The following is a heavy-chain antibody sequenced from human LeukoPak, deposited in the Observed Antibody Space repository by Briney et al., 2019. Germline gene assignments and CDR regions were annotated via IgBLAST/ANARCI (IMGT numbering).Heavy chain of an antibody. CDR1: GITLSNYG. CDR2: ISDSGGSK. V-gene: IGHV3-23*01. CDR3: AKRGVVIRVILVGFHKEAYYFDA. Sequence: GGSLRLSCAVSGITLSNYGMRWVRQAPGKGLEWVAGISDSGGSKNYADSVKGRFTISRDNPKNTLYLQMNRLRAEDTAVYFCAKRGVVIRVILVGFHKEAYYFDAGGQGALASVHS. D-gene: IGHD3-22*01. J-gene: IGHJ4*02.